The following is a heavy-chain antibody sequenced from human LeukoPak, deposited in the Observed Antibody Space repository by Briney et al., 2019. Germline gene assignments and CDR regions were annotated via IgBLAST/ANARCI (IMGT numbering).Heavy chain of an antibody. CDR1: GFTVSSNY. D-gene: IGHD4-11*01. V-gene: IGHV3-7*01. CDR3: AKGGHYNFDY. CDR2: IKEDGSDK. Sequence: GGSLRLSCAASGFTVSSNYMSWVRQAPGKGLEWVASIKEDGSDKYYVDSVKGRFSISGDNAKNSLYLQMNSLRTEDTAVYYCAKGGHYNFDYWGQGTLVTVSS. J-gene: IGHJ4*02.